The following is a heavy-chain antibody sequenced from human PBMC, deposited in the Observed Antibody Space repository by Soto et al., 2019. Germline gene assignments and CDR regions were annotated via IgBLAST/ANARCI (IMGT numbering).Heavy chain of an antibody. D-gene: IGHD5-12*01. Sequence: SETLSLTCAVSGGSISSGGYSWSWIRQPPGKGLEWIGYIYHSGSTYYNPSLKSRVTISVDRSKNQFSLKLSSVTAADTAVYYCARAGGYSDFDYWGQGTLVTVSS. J-gene: IGHJ4*02. V-gene: IGHV4-30-2*01. CDR3: ARAGGYSDFDY. CDR2: IYHSGST. CDR1: GGSISSGGYS.